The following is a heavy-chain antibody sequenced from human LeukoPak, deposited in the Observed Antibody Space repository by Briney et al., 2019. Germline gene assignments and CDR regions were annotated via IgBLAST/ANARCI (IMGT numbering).Heavy chain of an antibody. J-gene: IGHJ6*03. CDR2: IYYSGST. V-gene: IGHV4-39*07. D-gene: IGHD4-11*01. CDR1: GGSISSSSYY. CDR3: ARVSLTVTSSKYYYYMDV. Sequence: SETLSLTCTVSGGSISSSSYYWGWIRQPPGKGLEWIGSIYYSGSTYYNPSLKSRVTISVDTSKNQFSLKLSSVTAADTAVYYCARVSLTVTSSKYYYYMDVWGRGTLVTVSS.